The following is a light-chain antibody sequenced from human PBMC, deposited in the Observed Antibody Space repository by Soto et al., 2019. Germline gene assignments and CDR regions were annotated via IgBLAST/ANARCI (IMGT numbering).Light chain of an antibody. CDR3: QQYDNWPPLT. Sequence: EIEMTQSPATLSVSPGERATLSCRASQSVSSNLAWYQQIPGQAPRLLIYGASTRATGIPDRFSGSGSGTEFTLTISSLQSEDFALYYCQQYDNWPPLTFGGGTKVEIK. V-gene: IGKV3-15*01. J-gene: IGKJ4*01. CDR2: GAS. CDR1: QSVSSN.